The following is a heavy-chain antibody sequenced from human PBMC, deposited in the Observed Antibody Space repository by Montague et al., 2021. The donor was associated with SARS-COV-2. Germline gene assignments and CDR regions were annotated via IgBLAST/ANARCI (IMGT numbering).Heavy chain of an antibody. V-gene: IGHV4-39*01. CDR3: ARRGWFGELL. CDR1: GGSISSSSNY. D-gene: IGHD3-10*01. Sequence: SETLSLTCSVSGGSISSSSNYWGWIRQPPGKGLEWIGNIYYSGSTYYNPSLKSRVTISVDTSKNQFSLKLSSVTAADTAVYYCARRGWFGELLWGQGTLVTVSS. J-gene: IGHJ4*02. CDR2: IYYSGST.